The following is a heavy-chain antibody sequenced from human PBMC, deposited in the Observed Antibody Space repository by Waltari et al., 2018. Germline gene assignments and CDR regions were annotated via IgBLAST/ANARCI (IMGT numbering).Heavy chain of an antibody. D-gene: IGHD3-3*01. V-gene: IGHV1-69*01. CDR3: ARVSERITIFGVLRWFDP. CDR2: IIPIFGTA. J-gene: IGHJ5*02. Sequence: QVQLVQSGAEVKKPGSSVKVSCKASGGTFSSYAISWVRQAPGHGLEWMGGIIPIFGTANYAQKFQGRVTITADESTSTAYMELSSLRSEDTAVYYCARVSERITIFGVLRWFDPWGQGTLVTVSS. CDR1: GGTFSSYA.